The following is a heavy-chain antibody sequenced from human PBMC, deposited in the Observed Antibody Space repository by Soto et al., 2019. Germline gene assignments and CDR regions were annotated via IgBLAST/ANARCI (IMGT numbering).Heavy chain of an antibody. J-gene: IGHJ6*02. CDR1: GGTFSSYA. CDR2: IIPIFGTA. D-gene: IGHD3-3*01. Sequence: SVKVSCKASGGTFSSYAISRVRQAPGQGLEWMGGIIPIFGTANYAQKFQGRVTITADKSTSTAYMELSSLRSEDTAVYYCARGGGEWLLDYYYYGMDVWGQGTTVTVSS. V-gene: IGHV1-69*06. CDR3: ARGGGEWLLDYYYYGMDV.